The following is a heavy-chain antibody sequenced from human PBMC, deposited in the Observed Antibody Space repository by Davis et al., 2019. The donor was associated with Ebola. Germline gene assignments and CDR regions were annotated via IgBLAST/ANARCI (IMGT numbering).Heavy chain of an antibody. CDR2: ISSNGGST. Sequence: GESLKISCSASGFTFSSYAMHWVRQAPGKGLEYVSSISSNGGSTYYADSVKDRFPISRDNSKNTLYLQMSSLRPEDTAVYYCVKDEGATPPYYHGMGVWGQGTTVTVSS. V-gene: IGHV3-64D*06. CDR3: VKDEGATPPYYHGMGV. CDR1: GFTFSSYA. J-gene: IGHJ6*02.